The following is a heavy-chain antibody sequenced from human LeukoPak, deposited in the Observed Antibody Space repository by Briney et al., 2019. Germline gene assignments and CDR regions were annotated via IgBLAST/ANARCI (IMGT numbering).Heavy chain of an antibody. V-gene: IGHV1-69*05. CDR2: IIPIFGTA. CDR1: GGTFSSYA. Sequence: SVKVSCKASGGTFSSYAISWVRQAPGQGLEWMGGIIPIFGTANYAQKFQGRVTTTTDESTSTAYMELSSLRSEDTAVYYCARSAYQLLYYYYMDVWGKGTTVTVSS. J-gene: IGHJ6*03. D-gene: IGHD2-2*01. CDR3: ARSAYQLLYYYYMDV.